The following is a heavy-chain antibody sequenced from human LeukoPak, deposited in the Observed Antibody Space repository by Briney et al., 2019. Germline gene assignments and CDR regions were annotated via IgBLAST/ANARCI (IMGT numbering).Heavy chain of an antibody. CDR1: GGTFSSYA. J-gene: IGHJ4*02. V-gene: IGHV1-69*04. CDR2: IIPILGIA. CDR3: ARPTSSGWYFDY. Sequence: GASVKVSCKASGGTFSSYAISSVRQAPGQGLEWMGRIIPILGIANYAQKFQGRVTITADKSTSTAYMELSSLRSEDTAVYYCARPTSSGWYFDYWGQGTLVTVSS. D-gene: IGHD6-19*01.